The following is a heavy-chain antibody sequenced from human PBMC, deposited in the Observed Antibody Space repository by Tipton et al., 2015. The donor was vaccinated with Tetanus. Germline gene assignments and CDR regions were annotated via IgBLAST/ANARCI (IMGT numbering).Heavy chain of an antibody. V-gene: IGHV5-51*01. Sequence: QLVQSGAEVKKPGESLKISCSGSGYSFNIYWLAWVRQMPGKGLEWMGIIYPGDSSTIYSPSFQGLVTISVDKSINTTYLRWTSLKASDSAMYYCARQKGYWGQGTLVTVSS. CDR2: IYPGDSST. J-gene: IGHJ4*02. CDR3: ARQKGY. CDR1: GYSFNIYW.